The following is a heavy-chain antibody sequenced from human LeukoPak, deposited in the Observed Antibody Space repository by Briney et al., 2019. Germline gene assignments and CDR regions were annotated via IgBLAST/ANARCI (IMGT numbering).Heavy chain of an antibody. J-gene: IGHJ4*02. Sequence: GGSLRLSCAASAFSLNAYNMNWVRQAPGKGLEWVSSISYTGTYIYYADSVKGRFTISRDNAQTSLYLQMNSLRAEDTAIYYCVRDRGTYRPIDYWGQGTLVTVSS. V-gene: IGHV3-21*04. CDR3: VRDRGTYRPIDY. CDR2: ISYTGTYI. D-gene: IGHD1-26*01. CDR1: AFSLNAYN.